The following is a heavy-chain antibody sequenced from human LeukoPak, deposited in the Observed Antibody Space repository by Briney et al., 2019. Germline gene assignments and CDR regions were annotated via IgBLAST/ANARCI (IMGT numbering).Heavy chain of an antibody. Sequence: SVKVSCKASGGTFSSYAISWVRQAPGQGLEWMGRIIPILGIANYAQKFQGRVTITADKTTSTAYMELSSLRSEDTAVYYCARDTVTTGIDYWGQGTLVTVSS. V-gene: IGHV1-69*04. CDR2: IIPILGIA. D-gene: IGHD4-17*01. J-gene: IGHJ4*02. CDR3: ARDTVTTGIDY. CDR1: GGTFSSYA.